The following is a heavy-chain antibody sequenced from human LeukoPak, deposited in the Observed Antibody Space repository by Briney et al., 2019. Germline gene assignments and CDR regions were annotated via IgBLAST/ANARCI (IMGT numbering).Heavy chain of an antibody. V-gene: IGHV4-34*01. D-gene: IGHD1-26*01. Sequence: PSETLSLTCAVYGGSFSGYYWSWIRQPPGKGLEWIGEINHSGSTNYKPSLKSRVTISVDTSKNQFSLKLSSVTAADTAVYYCAGIYSGSSYYFDYWGQGTLVTVSS. J-gene: IGHJ4*02. CDR1: GGSFSGYY. CDR2: INHSGST. CDR3: AGIYSGSSYYFDY.